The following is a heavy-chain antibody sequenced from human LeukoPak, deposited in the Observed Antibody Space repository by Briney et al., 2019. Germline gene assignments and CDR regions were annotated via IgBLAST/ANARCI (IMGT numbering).Heavy chain of an antibody. CDR3: ARDQGNPGYYYYGMDV. D-gene: IGHD4-23*01. J-gene: IGHJ6*02. Sequence: SVKVSCKASGYTFTSYYMYWVRQAPGQGLEWMGGIIPIFGTANYAQKFQGRVTITADESTSTAYMELSSLRSEDTAVYYCARDQGNPGYYYYGMDVWGQGTTVTVSS. V-gene: IGHV1-69*13. CDR2: IIPIFGTA. CDR1: GYTFTSYY.